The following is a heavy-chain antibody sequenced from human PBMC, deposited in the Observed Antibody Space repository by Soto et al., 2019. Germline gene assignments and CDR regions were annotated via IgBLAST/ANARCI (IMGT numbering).Heavy chain of an antibody. CDR3: AKVLAHSSSGYWGE. V-gene: IGHV3-23*01. D-gene: IGHD3-22*01. CDR2: ISGSGGST. Sequence: EVQLLESGGGLVQPGGSLRLSCAASGFTFSSYAMSWVRQAPGKGLEWVSHISGSGGSTYYTDSVKGRFTISRDNSQNTLYLQMNSLRAEDTAVYYCAKVLAHSSSGYWGEWGQGTLVTVSS. CDR1: GFTFSSYA. J-gene: IGHJ4*02.